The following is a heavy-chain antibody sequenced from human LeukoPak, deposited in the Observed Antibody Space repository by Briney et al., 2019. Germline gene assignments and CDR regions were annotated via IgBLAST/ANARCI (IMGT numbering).Heavy chain of an antibody. CDR2: IYHSGST. CDR3: ARERDGYNSEDY. Sequence: SETLSLTCTVSGYSISSGYYWGWIRQPPGKGLEWIGSIYHSGSTYYNPSLKSRVTISVDTSKNQFSLKLSSVTAADTAVYYCARERDGYNSEDYWGQGTLVTVSS. D-gene: IGHD5-24*01. CDR1: GYSISSGYY. V-gene: IGHV4-38-2*02. J-gene: IGHJ4*02.